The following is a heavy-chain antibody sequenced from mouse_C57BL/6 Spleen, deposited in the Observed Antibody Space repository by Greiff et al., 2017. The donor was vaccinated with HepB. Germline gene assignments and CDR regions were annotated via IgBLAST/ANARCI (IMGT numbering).Heavy chain of an antibody. Sequence: QVQLQQPGTELVKPGASVKLSCKASGYTFTSYWMHWVKQRPGQGLEWIGNINPSNGGTNYNEKFKSKATLTVDKSSSTAYMQLSSLTAEDSAVYYCARGGGDYGGWFAYWGQGTLVTVSA. CDR1: GYTFTSYW. J-gene: IGHJ3*01. CDR2: INPSNGGT. V-gene: IGHV1-53*01. CDR3: ARGGGDYGGWFAY. D-gene: IGHD2-4*01.